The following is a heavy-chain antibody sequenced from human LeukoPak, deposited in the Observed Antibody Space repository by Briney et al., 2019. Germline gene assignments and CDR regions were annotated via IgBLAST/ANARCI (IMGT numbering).Heavy chain of an antibody. V-gene: IGHV1-2*02. CDR2: IYPNGGGT. CDR3: ARDNNGNSFEY. J-gene: IGHJ4*02. D-gene: IGHD1-26*01. Sequence: ASVKVSCKASGYTFTSYGISWVRQAPGQGLEWMGWIYPNGGGTNYAQKFQGRVTMTRDTSISTAYMELSRLTSDDTAVYYCARDNNGNSFEYWGQGTLVAVSS. CDR1: GYTFTSYG.